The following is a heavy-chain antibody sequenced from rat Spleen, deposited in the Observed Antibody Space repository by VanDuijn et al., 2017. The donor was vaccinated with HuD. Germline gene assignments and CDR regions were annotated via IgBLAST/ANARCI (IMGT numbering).Heavy chain of an antibody. Sequence: QVQLKESGPGLVPPSQTLSLTCAVSGFSLPSNSVHWVRQSPEKGLEGMGGIWGDGSTDYNSALKSRLSISRDTSKSQVFLKMNSLQTDDTAIYFCTSPFRWFAYWGQGTLVTVSS. CDR3: TSPFRWFAY. V-gene: IGHV2-1*01. J-gene: IGHJ3*01. CDR1: GFSLPSNS. CDR2: IWGDGST.